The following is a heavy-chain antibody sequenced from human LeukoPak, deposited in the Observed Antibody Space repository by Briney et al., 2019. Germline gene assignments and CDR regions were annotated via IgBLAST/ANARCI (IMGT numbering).Heavy chain of an antibody. CDR1: GFTFSSYE. V-gene: IGHV3-48*03. CDR3: ARGSHLNSSSWYGGNDY. D-gene: IGHD6-13*01. Sequence: GGSLRLCCAASGFTFSSYEMNWVRQAPGKGLEWVSYISSSGSTIYYADSVKGRFTISRGNAKNSLYLQMNSLRAEDTAVYYCARGSHLNSSSWYGGNDYWGQGTLVTVSS. J-gene: IGHJ4*02. CDR2: ISSSGSTI.